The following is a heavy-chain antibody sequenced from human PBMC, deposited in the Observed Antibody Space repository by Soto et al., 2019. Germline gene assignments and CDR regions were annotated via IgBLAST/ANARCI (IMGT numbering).Heavy chain of an antibody. V-gene: IGHV4-31*03. CDR1: GGSISSGGYY. CDR3: AREFTMREYYGMDV. J-gene: IGHJ6*02. CDR2: IYYSGST. D-gene: IGHD3-22*01. Sequence: QVQLQESGPGLVKPSQTLSLTCTVSGGSISSGGYYWSWIRQHPGKCLEWIGYIYYSGSTYYNPSLKSRVTISVATSKNQYSLKLSSVTAADTAVYYCAREFTMREYYGMDVWGQGPTVTVS.